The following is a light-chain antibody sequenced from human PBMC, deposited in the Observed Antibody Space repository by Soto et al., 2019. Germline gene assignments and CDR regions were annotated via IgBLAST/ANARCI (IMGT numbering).Light chain of an antibody. CDR2: AAS. Sequence: EVVLAQSPGTLSLSPGERATLSCRASQSVSSSQLARFQQKPGQAPRLLIYAASWRAAGIPDRFSGSGSGTDFTLTISRLEPADFAVYYCQQYASAPHTFGGGTKVEIK. V-gene: IGKV3-20*01. CDR1: QSVSSSQ. CDR3: QQYASAPHT. J-gene: IGKJ4*01.